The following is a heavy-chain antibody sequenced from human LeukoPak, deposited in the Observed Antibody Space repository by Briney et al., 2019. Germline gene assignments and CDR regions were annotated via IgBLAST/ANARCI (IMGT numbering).Heavy chain of an antibody. V-gene: IGHV3-23*01. D-gene: IGHD2-2*01. CDR3: AKDYPECTGTTCSGEAFFDY. Sequence: SGGSLRPSCAASRFTFSNYAMSWVRQAAGKGLEWVSGITSGHSTFYADSVKGRFTISRDNSKNTVYLQMNSLRAEDTAVYYCAKDYPECTGTTCSGEAFFDYWGQGTLVTVSS. J-gene: IGHJ4*02. CDR2: ITSGHST. CDR1: RFTFSNYA.